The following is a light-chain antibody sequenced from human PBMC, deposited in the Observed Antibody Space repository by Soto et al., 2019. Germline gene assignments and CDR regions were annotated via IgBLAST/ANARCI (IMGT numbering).Light chain of an antibody. Sequence: EIQMTQSPSTLSGSVVAIVGITGWASDNIVHWVAWYQQKPGKAPKLLIYKAANLADEVPSRFAGSGSGTDFTLTITRLQPDDFATYYCQNYNSFSRTCGKGTKGAIK. V-gene: IGKV1-5*03. CDR1: DNIVHW. CDR3: QNYNSFSRT. CDR2: KAA. J-gene: IGKJ1*01.